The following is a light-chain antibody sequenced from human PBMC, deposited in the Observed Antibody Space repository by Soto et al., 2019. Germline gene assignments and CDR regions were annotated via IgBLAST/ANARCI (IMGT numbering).Light chain of an antibody. J-gene: IGKJ4*01. Sequence: EIVLTQSPGTLSLSPGEGATLSCRASQSVRSSFLAWYRQKPGQAPSLLIYGASSRATGIPDRFSGGGSGTDFTFTISRLEPEDLAVYYCQQYGSSPTFGGGTKVEIK. CDR2: GAS. V-gene: IGKV3-20*01. CDR1: QSVRSSF. CDR3: QQYGSSPT.